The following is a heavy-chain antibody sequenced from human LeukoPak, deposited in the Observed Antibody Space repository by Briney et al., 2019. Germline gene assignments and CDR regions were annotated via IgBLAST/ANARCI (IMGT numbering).Heavy chain of an antibody. D-gene: IGHD3-22*01. Sequence: GGSLRLSCAASGFTFSNYAMHWVRQAPGRGLEWVAVISYDGSDKSYADSVKGRFTISRDNSKNTLYLQMNSLRAEDTAVYYCAKDHLLRYYDSSGLLDYWGQGTLVTVSS. CDR3: AKDHLLRYYDSSGLLDY. CDR2: ISYDGSDK. CDR1: GFTFSNYA. J-gene: IGHJ4*02. V-gene: IGHV3-30*18.